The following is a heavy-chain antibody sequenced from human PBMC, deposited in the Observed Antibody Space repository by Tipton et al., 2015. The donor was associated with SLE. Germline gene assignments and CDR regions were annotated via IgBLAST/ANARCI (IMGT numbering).Heavy chain of an antibody. CDR3: ARDSPGMAAAG. D-gene: IGHD6-13*01. J-gene: IGHJ4*02. CDR2: IYYTGST. CDR1: GASIRSYC. Sequence: GLVKPSETLSLTCTVSGASIRSYCWSWIRQPAGKGLEWIGHIYYTGSTNYNPSLKSRVTISVDTSKNQFSLKLSSVTAADTAVYYCARDSPGMAAAGWGQGTLVTVSS. V-gene: IGHV4-59*12.